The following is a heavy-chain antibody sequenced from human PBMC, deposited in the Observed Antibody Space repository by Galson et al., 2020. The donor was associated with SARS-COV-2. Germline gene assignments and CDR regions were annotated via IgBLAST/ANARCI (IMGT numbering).Heavy chain of an antibody. Sequence: SETLSLTCTVSGGSITSYYWSWIRPPPGKGLEWIGYIYYSGSTNYNPSLKSRVTISVDTSKNQFSLKLSSVTAADTAVYYCARELSGYGMDVWGQGTTVTVSS. CDR1: GGSITSYY. CDR3: ARELSGYGMDV. V-gene: IGHV4-59*01. CDR2: IYYSGST. J-gene: IGHJ6*02.